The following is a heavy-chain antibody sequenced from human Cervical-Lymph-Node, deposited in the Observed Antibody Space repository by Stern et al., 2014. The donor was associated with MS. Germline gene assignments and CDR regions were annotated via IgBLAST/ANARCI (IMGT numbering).Heavy chain of an antibody. J-gene: IGHJ4*02. V-gene: IGHV3-30*01. CDR2: ISYDGSDK. CDR3: ARGGAVATSDYYFDY. D-gene: IGHD5-12*01. CDR1: GSTFSYHA. Sequence: QVQLVESGGGAVQPGSSLRLYCKASGSTFSYHAMHWVRHAPGKAIWCVAVISYDGSDKNDADSVKGRFTISRDNSRNTLYLQMNSLRVDDTAVYYCARGGAVATSDYYFDYWGQGILVTVSS.